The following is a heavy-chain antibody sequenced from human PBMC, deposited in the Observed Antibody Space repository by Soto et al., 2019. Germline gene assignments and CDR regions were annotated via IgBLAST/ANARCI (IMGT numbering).Heavy chain of an antibody. Sequence: PSETLSLTCTVSGGTISSWYWSWIRQPPGKGLEWIGYIYYSGSTNCNPSLRSRVTISVDTSKNQFSLKLSSVTAADTAVYYCARRYGSAIDYWGQGNLVTVS. CDR1: GGTISSWY. D-gene: IGHD1-26*01. CDR3: ARRYGSAIDY. V-gene: IGHV4-59*08. J-gene: IGHJ4*02. CDR2: IYYSGST.